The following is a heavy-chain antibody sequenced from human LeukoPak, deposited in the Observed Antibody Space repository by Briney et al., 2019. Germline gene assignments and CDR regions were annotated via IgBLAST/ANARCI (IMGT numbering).Heavy chain of an antibody. CDR2: ISYDGINK. D-gene: IGHD2-2*01. CDR3: AREGYCSSTNCPRAFDI. Sequence: GSLRLSCAASGFTFSKYAMHWVRQAPGKGLDWVAVISYDGINKYYADSVKGRFTISRDNAKNTLSLQMNSLRAEDTAVYYCAREGYCSSTNCPRAFDIWGQGTMVTVSS. V-gene: IGHV3-30*01. J-gene: IGHJ3*02. CDR1: GFTFSKYA.